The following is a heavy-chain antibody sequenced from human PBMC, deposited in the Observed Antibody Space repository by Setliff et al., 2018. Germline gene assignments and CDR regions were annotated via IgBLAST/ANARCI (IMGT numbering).Heavy chain of an antibody. CDR1: GYSFTSNW. CDR3: ARQGCSSTSCHSIDY. Sequence: GESLKISCKGPGYSFTSNWIAWVRQMPGKGLECMGIIYPGNSNTRYSPPFQGQVTISADKAINTAYLQWNSLQASDTAMYYCARQGCSSTSCHSIDYWGQGALVTVSS. V-gene: IGHV5-51*01. D-gene: IGHD2-2*01. J-gene: IGHJ4*02. CDR2: IYPGNSNT.